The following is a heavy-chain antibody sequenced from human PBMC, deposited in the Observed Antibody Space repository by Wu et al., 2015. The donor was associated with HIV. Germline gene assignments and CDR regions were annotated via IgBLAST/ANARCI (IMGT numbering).Heavy chain of an antibody. J-gene: IGHJ6*03. Sequence: QVQLQQWGAGLLKPSETLSLTCAVYGGSFSGYYWSWIRQPPGKGLEWIGEINHTGSTNYNPSLKSRVTISVDTSKNQFSLKLSSVTAADTAVYYCARDLKYCSSTSCYPSHYMDVWGKGTTVTVSS. CDR2: INHTGST. CDR3: ARDLKYCSSTSCYPSHYMDV. V-gene: IGHV4-34*01. D-gene: IGHD2-2*01. CDR1: GGSFSGYY.